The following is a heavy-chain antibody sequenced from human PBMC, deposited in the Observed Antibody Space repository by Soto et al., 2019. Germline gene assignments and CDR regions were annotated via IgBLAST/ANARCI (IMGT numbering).Heavy chain of an antibody. J-gene: IGHJ6*02. CDR2: ISAYNGNT. Sequence: ASVKVSCKASGYTFTSYGISWVRQAPGQGLEWMGWISAYNGNTNYAQKLQGRVTMTTDTSTSTAYMELRSLRSDDTAVYYCARYYYGSGSPTKGDYYSMDVRGQGTTVTVSS. D-gene: IGHD3-10*01. V-gene: IGHV1-18*01. CDR1: GYTFTSYG. CDR3: ARYYYGSGSPTKGDYYSMDV.